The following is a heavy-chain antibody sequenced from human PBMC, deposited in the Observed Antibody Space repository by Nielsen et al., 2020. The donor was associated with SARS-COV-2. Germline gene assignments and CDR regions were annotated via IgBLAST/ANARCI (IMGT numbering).Heavy chain of an antibody. D-gene: IGHD5-12*01. CDR1: GFTFDDYA. V-gene: IGHV3-9*01. CDR3: ARDSTGGYSGYGDY. CDR2: ISWNSGSI. Sequence: SLKISCAASGFTFDDYAMHWVRQAPGKGLEWVSGISWNSGSIGYADSVKGRFTISRDNSKNTLYLQMNSLRAEDTAVYYCARDSTGGYSGYGDYWGQGTLVTVSS. J-gene: IGHJ4*02.